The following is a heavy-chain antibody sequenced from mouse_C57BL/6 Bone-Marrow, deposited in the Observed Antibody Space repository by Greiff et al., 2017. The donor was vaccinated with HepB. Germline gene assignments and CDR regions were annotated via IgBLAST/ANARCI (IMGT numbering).Heavy chain of an antibody. Sequence: EVQRVESGGGLVKPGGSLKLSCAASGFTFSSYAMSWVRQTPEKRLEWVATISDGGSYTYYPDNVKGRFTISRDNAKNNLYLQMSHLKSEDTAMYYCARDDYYGSPLYAMDYWGQGTSVTVSS. CDR1: GFTFSSYA. CDR2: ISDGGSYT. CDR3: ARDDYYGSPLYAMDY. J-gene: IGHJ4*01. V-gene: IGHV5-4*01. D-gene: IGHD1-1*01.